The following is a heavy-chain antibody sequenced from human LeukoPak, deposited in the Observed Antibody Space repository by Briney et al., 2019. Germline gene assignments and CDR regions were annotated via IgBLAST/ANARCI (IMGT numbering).Heavy chain of an antibody. J-gene: IGHJ4*02. Sequence: PGGSLRLSCATSGFRFSTFGMHWVRQAPGKGLEWVAAIWYDGSKTYYADSVKGRFTISRDDSKNTLYLQMSSLRAEDTAMYYCARDDCSTSSCYANWGQGTLVTVSS. CDR3: ARDDCSTSSCYAN. D-gene: IGHD2-2*01. CDR1: GFRFSTFG. V-gene: IGHV3-33*01. CDR2: IWYDGSKT.